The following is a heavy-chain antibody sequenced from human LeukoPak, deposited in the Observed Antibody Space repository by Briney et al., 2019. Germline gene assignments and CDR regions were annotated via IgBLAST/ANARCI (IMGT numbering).Heavy chain of an antibody. CDR3: AREPSGNFGQLVSSAEYFQH. CDR1: GFTFSNYA. J-gene: IGHJ1*01. Sequence: GGSLRLSCATSGFTFSNYAIHWVRQAPGKGLEWVADISFDGDNEYYADSVRGRFMIARDNSKNTVYLQMNSLTIEDTAVYYCAREPSGNFGQLVSSAEYFQHWGQGTRVTVSS. CDR2: ISFDGDNE. V-gene: IGHV3-30-3*01. D-gene: IGHD5/OR15-5a*01.